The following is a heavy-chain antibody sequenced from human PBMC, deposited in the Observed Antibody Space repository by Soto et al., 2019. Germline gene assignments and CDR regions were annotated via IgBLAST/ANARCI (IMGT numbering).Heavy chain of an antibody. CDR2: MNPNSGNT. Sequence: GFPVKVSCKTSGYILTSYDINWVRHATGQGLEWMGWMNPNSGNTGFAQKFQGRVTMTRHTSISTAYMELSSLTSEDTAVYYCARGSDSSRWDSYYYGLDVWGQGTTVTVSS. CDR1: GYILTSYD. CDR3: ARGSDSSRWDSYYYGLDV. J-gene: IGHJ6*02. D-gene: IGHD6-13*01. V-gene: IGHV1-8*01.